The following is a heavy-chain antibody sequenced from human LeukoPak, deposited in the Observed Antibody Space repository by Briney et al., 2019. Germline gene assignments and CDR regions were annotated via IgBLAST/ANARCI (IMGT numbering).Heavy chain of an antibody. CDR1: GYSFTTYW. V-gene: IGHV5-51*01. CDR3: ARKRTFDI. CDR2: IYPADSDT. D-gene: IGHD5-24*01. J-gene: IGHJ3*02. Sequence: GESLKISCEASGYSFTTYWIGWVRQMPGKGLEWMGIIYPADSDTRYSPSFQGQVTISADKSISTAYLQWSSLKASDTAMYYCARKRTFDILAKGQWSPSLQ.